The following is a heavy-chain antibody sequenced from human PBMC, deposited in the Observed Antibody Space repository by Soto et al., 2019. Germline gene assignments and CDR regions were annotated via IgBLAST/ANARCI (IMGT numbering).Heavy chain of an antibody. CDR3: ARVFGVLYVRYGDFTWFDP. J-gene: IGHJ5*02. CDR1: GGTFRSFA. Sequence: QVQLLQSGAEVQKPGSSVKVSCRASGGTFRSFAVSWVRQAPGQGLEWMGGIIPAQGATTYAQKFQGRVSITADESATIVYMELGSLRSEDTAVHYCARVFGVLYVRYGDFTWFDPWGQGTLVTVSP. CDR2: IIPAQGAT. D-gene: IGHD2-8*02. V-gene: IGHV1-69*01.